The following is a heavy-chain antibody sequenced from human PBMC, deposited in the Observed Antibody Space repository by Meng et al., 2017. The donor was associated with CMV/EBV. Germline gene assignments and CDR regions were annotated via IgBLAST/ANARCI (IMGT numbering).Heavy chain of an antibody. Sequence: SETLSLTCAVYGGSFSGYYWSWIRQPPGKGLEWIGEINHSGSTNYNPSLKSRVTISVDTSKNQFSLKLSSVTAADTAVYYCARDRAGPWHWGQGTLVTVSS. J-gene: IGHJ4*02. D-gene: IGHD3-10*01. V-gene: IGHV4-34*01. CDR2: INHSGST. CDR3: ARDRAGPWH. CDR1: GGSFSGYY.